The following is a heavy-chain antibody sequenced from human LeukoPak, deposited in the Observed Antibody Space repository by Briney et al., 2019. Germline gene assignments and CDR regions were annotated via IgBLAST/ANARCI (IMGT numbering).Heavy chain of an antibody. D-gene: IGHD3-10*01. J-gene: IGHJ3*02. V-gene: IGHV3-15*01. Sequence: GGSLRLSCAASGFTFSNAWMSWVRQAPGKGLEWVGRIKSKTDGGTTDYAAPVKGRFTISRDDSKNTLYLQMNSLKTEDTAVYYCTTRENYYGSGSYDIWGQETMVTVSS. CDR3: TTRENYYGSGSYDI. CDR1: GFTFSNAW. CDR2: IKSKTDGGTT.